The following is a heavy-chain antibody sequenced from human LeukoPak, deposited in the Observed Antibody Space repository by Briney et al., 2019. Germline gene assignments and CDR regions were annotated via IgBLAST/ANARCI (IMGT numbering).Heavy chain of an antibody. CDR1: GGSISSYY. J-gene: IGHJ4*02. CDR3: AREVVVVVAATIDY. V-gene: IGHV4-4*07. CDR2: IYTSGST. Sequence: SETLSLTCTVSGGSISSYYWSWIRQPAGKGLEWIGRIYTSGSTNHNPSLKSRVTMSVDTSKNQFSLKLSSVTAADTAVYYCAREVVVVVAATIDYWGQGTLVTVSS. D-gene: IGHD2-15*01.